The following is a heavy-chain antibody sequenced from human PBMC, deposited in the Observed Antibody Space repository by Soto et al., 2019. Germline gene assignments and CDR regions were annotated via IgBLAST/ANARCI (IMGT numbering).Heavy chain of an antibody. CDR1: GYSFFGYY. CDR2: FLASGGNT. J-gene: IGHJ4*02. CDR3: ARGGATIFGVIDS. V-gene: IGHV1-46*01. Sequence: GASAKVSCKESGYSFFGYYIHWVRQAPGQGLEWMGRFLASGGNTDYAQRFRGRVSMTRDTSSTNTVSLELTSLTSDDTAVYYCARGGATIFGVIDSWGQGTRVTVSS. D-gene: IGHD3-3*02.